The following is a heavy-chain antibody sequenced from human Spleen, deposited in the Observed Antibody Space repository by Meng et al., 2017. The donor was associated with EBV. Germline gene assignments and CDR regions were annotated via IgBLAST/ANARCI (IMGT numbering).Heavy chain of an antibody. CDR2: INAGNDNI. D-gene: IGHD3-22*01. Sequence: QVQLGQSGAELKKPGASVKVSRKASGYNFASYAMHWVRQDPGQRLEWMGWINAGNDNIKYSQNFQGRVTITSDTSASTAYMELSSLKSEDTAVYYCARYDSSGYYRAYWGQGTLVTVSS. CDR1: GYNFASYA. CDR3: ARYDSSGYYRAY. V-gene: IGHV1-3*01. J-gene: IGHJ4*02.